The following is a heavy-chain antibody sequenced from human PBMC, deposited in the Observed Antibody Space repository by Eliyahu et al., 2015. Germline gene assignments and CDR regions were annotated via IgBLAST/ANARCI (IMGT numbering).Heavy chain of an antibody. V-gene: IGHV3-15*01. J-gene: IGHJ6*02. Sequence: EVQLVESGGGLVKPGGSLRLSCAASGFTFSNAWMSWVRQAPGKGLEWVGRIKSKTDGGTTDYAAPVKGRFTISRDDSKNTLYLQMNSLKTEDTAVYYCTTFADGFWSGPSYYYYGMDVWGQGTTVTVSS. CDR3: TTFADGFWSGPSYYYYGMDV. CDR2: IKSKTDGGTT. D-gene: IGHD3-3*01. CDR1: GFTFSNAW.